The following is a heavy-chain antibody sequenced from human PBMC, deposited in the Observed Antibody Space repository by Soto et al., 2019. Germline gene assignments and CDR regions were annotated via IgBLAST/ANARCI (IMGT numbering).Heavy chain of an antibody. CDR3: ARGGFAVAGPYYYGMDV. CDR1: GYTFTGYY. CDR2: INPNSGGT. D-gene: IGHD6-19*01. V-gene: IGHV1-2*02. J-gene: IGHJ6*02. Sequence: ASVKVSCKASGYTFTGYYMHWVRQAPGQGLEWMGWINPNSGGTNYAQKFQGRVTMTRDTSISTAYMELSRLRSDDTAVYYCARGGFAVAGPYYYGMDVWGQGTTVTVSS.